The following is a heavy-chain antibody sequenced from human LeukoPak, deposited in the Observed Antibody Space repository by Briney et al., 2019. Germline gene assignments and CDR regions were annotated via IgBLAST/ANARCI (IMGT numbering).Heavy chain of an antibody. CDR2: INPNTGGT. V-gene: IGHV1-2*02. CDR1: GYTFTGYY. J-gene: IGHJ4*02. Sequence: ASVKVSCKASGYTFTGYYLHWVRQAPGQGLEWMGWINPNTGGTNYAQKFQGRVTMTRDTSISTAYMELSRLRSDDTAVYYCARTWIQLWFLFFWGQGTLVTVSS. D-gene: IGHD5-18*01. CDR3: ARTWIQLWFLFF.